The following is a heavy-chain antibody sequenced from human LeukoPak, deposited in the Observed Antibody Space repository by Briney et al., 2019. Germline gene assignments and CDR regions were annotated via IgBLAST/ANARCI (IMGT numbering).Heavy chain of an antibody. CDR2: ISGTGSDT. Sequence: PGGSLRLSCAASGFSFTNYAMSWVRQAPGKGLEWVSAISGTGSDTNYADSVKGRFTISRDNSKNTLYLQMNSLRAEDTAVYYCAKSPDFIAAALDYWGQGTLVTVSS. V-gene: IGHV3-23*01. D-gene: IGHD6-13*01. CDR3: AKSPDFIAAALDY. J-gene: IGHJ4*02. CDR1: GFSFTNYA.